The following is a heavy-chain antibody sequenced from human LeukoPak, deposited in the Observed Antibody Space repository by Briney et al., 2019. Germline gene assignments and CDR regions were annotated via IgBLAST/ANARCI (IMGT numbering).Heavy chain of an antibody. CDR2: LYSGGGT. J-gene: IGHJ4*02. CDR3: ARDWVQYDLPQCSDC. CDR1: GFTVSSNY. V-gene: IGHV3-66*01. Sequence: GGSLRLSCAASGFTVSSNYMSWVRQAPGKGLEWVSGLYSGGGTYYADSVKGRFDISRDNSKNTLYLQMNSLRAEDTAVYYCARDWVQYDLPQCSDCWGQGALVTVSS. D-gene: IGHD2-8*01.